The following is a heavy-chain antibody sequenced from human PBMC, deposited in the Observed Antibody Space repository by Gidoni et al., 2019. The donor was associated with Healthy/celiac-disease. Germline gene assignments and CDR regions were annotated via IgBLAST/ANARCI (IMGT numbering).Heavy chain of an antibody. CDR1: GFTFADYA. J-gene: IGHJ3*02. CDR2: ISWNSGSI. V-gene: IGHV3-9*01. D-gene: IGHD5-12*01. CDR3: AKDNQMATHGGAFDI. Sequence: EVQLVESGGGLVQPGRSLRLSCAASGFTFADYAMHWVRQAPGKGLEWVSGISWNSGSIGYADSVKGRFTISRDNAKNSLYLQMNSLRAEDTALYYCAKDNQMATHGGAFDIWGQGTMVTVSS.